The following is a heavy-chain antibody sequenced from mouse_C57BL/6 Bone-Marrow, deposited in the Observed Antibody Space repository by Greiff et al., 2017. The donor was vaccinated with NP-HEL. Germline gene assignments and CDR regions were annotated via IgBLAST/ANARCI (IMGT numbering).Heavy chain of an antibody. V-gene: IGHV5-2*01. CDR1: EYEFPSPD. D-gene: IGHD2-5*01. CDR3: ARLSNYGAWFAY. Sequence: EVNVVESGGGLVQPGESLKLSCESNEYEFPSPDMSWVRTTPEKRLELVAAINSDGGSTYYPDTMERRFIISRDNTKKTLYLQMSSLRSEDTALYYCARLSNYGAWFAYWGQGTLVTVSA. CDR2: INSDGGST. J-gene: IGHJ3*01.